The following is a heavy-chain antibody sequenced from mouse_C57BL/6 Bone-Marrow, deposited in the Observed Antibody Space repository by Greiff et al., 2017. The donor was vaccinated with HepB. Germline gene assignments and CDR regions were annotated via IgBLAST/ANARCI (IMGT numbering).Heavy chain of an antibody. CDR3: ARAYYYGSSPSFDY. CDR2: IDPSDSYT. J-gene: IGHJ2*01. V-gene: IGHV1-69*01. CDR1: GYTFTSYW. Sequence: VQLQESGAELVMPGASVKLSCKASGYTFTSYWMHWVKQRPGQGLEWIGEIDPSDSYTNYNQKFKGKSTLTVDKSSSTAYMQLSSLTSEDSAVYYCARAYYYGSSPSFDYWGQGTTLTVSS. D-gene: IGHD1-1*01.